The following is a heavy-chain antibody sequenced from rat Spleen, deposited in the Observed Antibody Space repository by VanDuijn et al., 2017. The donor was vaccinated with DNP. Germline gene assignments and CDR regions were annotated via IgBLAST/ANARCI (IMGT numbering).Heavy chain of an antibody. CDR1: GFTFSNYG. V-gene: IGHV5S13*01. D-gene: IGHD1-12*03. J-gene: IGHJ3*01. Sequence: EVQLVESGGGLVQPGRSLKLSCAASGFTFSNYGMAWVRQAPKKGLEWVATISTSGGSTYYRDSVKGRFTISRDNAKNTLFLQMDSLRSEDTATYYCATSGYGYDGYPFAYWGQGTLVTVSS. CDR2: ISTSGGST. CDR3: ATSGYGYDGYPFAY.